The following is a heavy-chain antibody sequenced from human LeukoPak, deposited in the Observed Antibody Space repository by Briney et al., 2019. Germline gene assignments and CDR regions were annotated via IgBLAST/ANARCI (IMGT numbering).Heavy chain of an antibody. J-gene: IGHJ5*02. CDR1: GYTFTSYG. CDR3: ARDVGTGSQISPYYNWFDP. CDR2: ISAYNGNT. V-gene: IGHV1-18*01. Sequence: WASVKVSCKASGYTFTSYGISWVRQAPGQGLEWMGWISAYNGNTNYAQKLQGRVTMTTDTSTSTAYMELRSLRSDDTAVYYCARDVGTGSQISPYYNWFDPWGQRTLVTVSS. D-gene: IGHD1-1*01.